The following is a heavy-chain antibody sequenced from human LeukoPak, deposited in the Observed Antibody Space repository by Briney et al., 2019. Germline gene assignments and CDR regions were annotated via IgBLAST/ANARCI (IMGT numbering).Heavy chain of an antibody. V-gene: IGHV4-39*01. J-gene: IGHJ4*02. CDR1: GGSINSSSYY. CDR3: ARHDRVYSNYVYFDY. D-gene: IGHD4-11*01. Sequence: PSETLSLTCTVSGGSINSSSYYWGWIHQPPGKGLEWIGSIYYSGSTYYNPSLKSRVTISVDTSKNQFSLKLNSVTAADTAVYYCARHDRVYSNYVYFDYWGQGTLVTVSS. CDR2: IYYSGST.